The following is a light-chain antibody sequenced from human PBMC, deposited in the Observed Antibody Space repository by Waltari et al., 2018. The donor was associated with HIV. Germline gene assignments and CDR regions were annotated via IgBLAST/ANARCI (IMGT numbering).Light chain of an antibody. CDR2: EDD. CDR1: SASVASNY. Sequence: ILTQPHSVSESPGKTVIISCTGSSASVASNYVQWYQLRPGNAPRTVIYEDDKRPSGVPDRFSGSIDGSSNSASLIISGLKPEDEGDYYCQSYDNSNWVFGGGTKLTV. J-gene: IGLJ3*02. CDR3: QSYDNSNWV. V-gene: IGLV6-57*02.